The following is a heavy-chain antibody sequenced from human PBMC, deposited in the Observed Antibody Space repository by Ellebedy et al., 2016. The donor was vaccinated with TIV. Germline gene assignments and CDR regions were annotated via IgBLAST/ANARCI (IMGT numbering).Heavy chain of an antibody. V-gene: IGHV1-18*01. CDR2: ISAYNGNT. D-gene: IGHD1-26*01. CDR3: ARPAGSYGEDLLDY. J-gene: IGHJ4*02. Sequence: ASVKVSCKASGYTFTSYGISWVRQAPGQGLEWMGWISAYNGNTNYAQKLQGRVTMTTDTSTSTAYMELRSLRSDDTAVYYCARPAGSYGEDLLDYWGQGTLVTVSS. CDR1: GYTFTSYG.